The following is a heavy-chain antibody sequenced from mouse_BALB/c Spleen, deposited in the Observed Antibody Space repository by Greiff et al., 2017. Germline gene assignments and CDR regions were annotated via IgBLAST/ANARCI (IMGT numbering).Heavy chain of an antibody. CDR3: ARLDYYGSRDFDD. J-gene: IGHJ2*01. Sequence: QVQLQQPGAELVKPGAPVKLSCKASGYTFTSYWMNWVKQRPGRGLEWIGRIDPSDSETHYNQKFKDKATLTVDKSSSTAYIQLSSLTSEDSAVYYCARLDYYGSRDFDDWGQGTTRTVSA. CDR1: GYTFTSYW. CDR2: IDPSDSET. D-gene: IGHD1-1*01. V-gene: IGHV1-69*02.